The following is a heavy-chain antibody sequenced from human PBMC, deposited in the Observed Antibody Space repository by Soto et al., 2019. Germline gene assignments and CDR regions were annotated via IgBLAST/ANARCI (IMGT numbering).Heavy chain of an antibody. CDR2: ISASGGST. Sequence: PWGSLRLSCAASGFTLISYAIIFFRQAPFKGLEWVSVISASGGSTHYADSVKGRFIVFRDNSKNTLYLQMNSLRAEDTALYYCAKGYYGDYPFDYWGQGTLVTVSS. CDR3: AKGYYGDYPFDY. V-gene: IGHV3-23*01. D-gene: IGHD4-17*01. J-gene: IGHJ4*02. CDR1: GFTLISYA.